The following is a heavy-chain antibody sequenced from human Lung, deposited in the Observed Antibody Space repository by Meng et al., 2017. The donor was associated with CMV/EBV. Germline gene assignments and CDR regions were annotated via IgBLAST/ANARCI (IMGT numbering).Heavy chain of an antibody. J-gene: IGHJ4*02. D-gene: IGHD4-17*01. CDR2: INAESTNK. CDR1: GLNFRTYG. V-gene: IGHV3-21*06. CDR3: TTDPEGDYDFDF. Sequence: GGSLRPXCVVSGLNFRTYGMTWVRQASGKGLEFVSHINAESTNKGYADAVKGRFTISRDIAGSSVFLQMNNLRVEDAAVYYCTTDPEGDYDFDFWGQGTLVTVSS.